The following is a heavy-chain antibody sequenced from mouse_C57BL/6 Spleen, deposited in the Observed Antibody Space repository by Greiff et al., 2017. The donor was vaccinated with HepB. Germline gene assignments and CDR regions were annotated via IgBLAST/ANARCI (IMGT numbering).Heavy chain of an antibody. D-gene: IGHD1-1*01. Sequence: VQLQQSGAELVMPGASVKLSCKASGYTFTSYWMHWVKQRPGQGLEWIGEIDPSDSYTNYNQKFKGKSTLTVDKSSSTAYMQLSSLTSEDSAVYYCARYYYGSSQVPYAMDYWGQGTSVTVSS. CDR3: ARYYYGSSQVPYAMDY. J-gene: IGHJ4*01. CDR2: IDPSDSYT. V-gene: IGHV1-69*01. CDR1: GYTFTSYW.